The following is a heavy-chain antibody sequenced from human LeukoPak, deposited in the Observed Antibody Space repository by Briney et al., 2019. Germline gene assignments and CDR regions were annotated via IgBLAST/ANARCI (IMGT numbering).Heavy chain of an antibody. J-gene: IGHJ4*02. Sequence: GGALRLSCAAYRFTFSSYSMNWVRQAPGTGLEWVSSISSSSSYIYYADSVKRRFTISRDNAKNSLYLQMNSLRADDTAVYYCARVPGKQWLTDYWGQGTLVTVSS. CDR3: ARVPGKQWLTDY. V-gene: IGHV3-21*01. CDR1: RFTFSSYS. CDR2: ISSSSSYI. D-gene: IGHD6-19*01.